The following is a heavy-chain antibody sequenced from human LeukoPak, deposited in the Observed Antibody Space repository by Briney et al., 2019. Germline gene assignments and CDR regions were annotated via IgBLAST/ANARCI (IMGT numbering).Heavy chain of an antibody. D-gene: IGHD2-2*01. V-gene: IGHV1-69*05. CDR3: ARDSIDDWFNVVVVPAAIATHAFDI. J-gene: IGHJ3*02. CDR2: IIPIFGTA. Sequence: GASVKVSCKASGGTFSSYAISWVRQAPGHGLGWMGRIIPIFGTANYEQKFQGRVTITTDESTSTAYMELSSLRSEDTAVYYCARDSIDDWFNVVVVPAAIATHAFDIWGQGTMVTVSS. CDR1: GGTFSSYA.